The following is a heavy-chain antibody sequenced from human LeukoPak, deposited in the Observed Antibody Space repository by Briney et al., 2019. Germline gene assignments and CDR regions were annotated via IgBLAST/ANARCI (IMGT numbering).Heavy chain of an antibody. D-gene: IGHD6-19*01. J-gene: IGHJ5*02. Sequence: ASVKVSCKASGYTFTSYGISWVRQAPGQGLEWMGWISAYNGNTNYAQKLQGRVTMTTDTSTSTAYMELRSLRSDDTAVYYCARIPVAEAGTDWFDPWGQGTLVTVSS. CDR1: GYTFTSYG. V-gene: IGHV1-18*01. CDR2: ISAYNGNT. CDR3: ARIPVAEAGTDWFDP.